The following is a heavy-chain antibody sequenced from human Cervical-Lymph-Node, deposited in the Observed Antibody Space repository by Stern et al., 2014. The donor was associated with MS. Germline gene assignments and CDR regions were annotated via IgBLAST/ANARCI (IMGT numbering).Heavy chain of an antibody. J-gene: IGHJ4*02. CDR3: ARERWSSGWYFDY. D-gene: IGHD6-19*01. CDR1: GFTFSYYG. Sequence: QLVQSGGGVVQPGRSLRLSCAASGFTFSYYGMNWVRQAPGKGLEWVAVMWYDGSNKYYADSVKGRFTISRDNSKNTLYLQMNSLRAEDTAVYYCARERWSSGWYFDYWGQGTLVTVSS. CDR2: MWYDGSNK. V-gene: IGHV3-33*01.